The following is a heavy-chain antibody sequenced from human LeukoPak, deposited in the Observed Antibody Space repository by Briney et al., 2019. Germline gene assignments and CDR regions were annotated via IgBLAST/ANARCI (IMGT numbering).Heavy chain of an antibody. D-gene: IGHD3-22*01. V-gene: IGHV3-21*01. CDR1: GFTFSSYS. Sequence: GGSLRLSCAASGFTFSSYSMSWVRQAPGKGLEWVSSISTSSSYIYYADSVKGRFTISRDNAKNSLYLQMNSLRAEDTAVYYCARKRVYYEDAFDIWGQGTMVTVSS. J-gene: IGHJ3*02. CDR2: ISTSSSYI. CDR3: ARKRVYYEDAFDI.